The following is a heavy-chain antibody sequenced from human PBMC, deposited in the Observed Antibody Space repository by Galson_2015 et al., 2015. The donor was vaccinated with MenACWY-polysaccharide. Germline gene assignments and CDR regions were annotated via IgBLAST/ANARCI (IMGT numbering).Heavy chain of an antibody. V-gene: IGHV3-74*01. CDR2: ISTDGSST. Sequence: SLRLSCAASGFTFNSYWMHWVRQAPGEGLVWVSRISTDGSSTSYADSVKGRFTISRDNALYLQMNSLRAEDTAVYFCARGHYGMDVWGQGTTVTVSS. J-gene: IGHJ6*02. CDR3: ARGHYGMDV. CDR1: GFTFNSYW.